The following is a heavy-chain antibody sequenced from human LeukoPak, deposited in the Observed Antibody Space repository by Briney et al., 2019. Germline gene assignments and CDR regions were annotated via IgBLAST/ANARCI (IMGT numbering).Heavy chain of an antibody. Sequence: GGSLRLSCAASGIDFRASGMHWVRQAPGMGLEWVTFIQTDGRDKYYAASVAGRFTISRDNSKNTVYLNMNNLRPDDTALYYCAREGGTVVIGRFDYWGQGTLATVSS. CDR3: AREGGTVVIGRFDY. V-gene: IGHV3-30*02. CDR2: IQTDGRDK. CDR1: GIDFRASG. D-gene: IGHD2-2*01. J-gene: IGHJ4*02.